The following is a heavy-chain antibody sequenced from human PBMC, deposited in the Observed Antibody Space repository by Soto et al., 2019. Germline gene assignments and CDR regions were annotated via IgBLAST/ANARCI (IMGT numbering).Heavy chain of an antibody. Sequence: EVQLVESGGGLVQPGGSLRLSCAASGFSFSRDWMHWVRQAPGKGLVWVSRVNDDASTIIYADSVKGRFTISRDNARNTLYLQMNSLRVEDTAVYYCVRWAEHWGQGTLFTVSS. V-gene: IGHV3-74*01. CDR3: VRWAEH. CDR1: GFSFSRDW. D-gene: IGHD1-1*01. J-gene: IGHJ4*01. CDR2: VNDDASTI.